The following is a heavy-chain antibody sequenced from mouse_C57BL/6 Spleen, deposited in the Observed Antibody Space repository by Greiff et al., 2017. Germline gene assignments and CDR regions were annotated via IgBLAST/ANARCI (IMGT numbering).Heavy chain of an antibody. Sequence: QVQLQQSGAELVRPGTSVKVSCKASGYAFTNYLIEWVKQRPGQGLEGIGVINPGSGGTNYKEKFKGKATLTAYKSASPAYMQLSSLTSEDSAVYFCARDYYGSSWYFDVWGTGTTVTVSS. V-gene: IGHV1-54*01. CDR1: GYAFTNYL. J-gene: IGHJ1*03. D-gene: IGHD1-1*01. CDR3: ARDYYGSSWYFDV. CDR2: INPGSGGT.